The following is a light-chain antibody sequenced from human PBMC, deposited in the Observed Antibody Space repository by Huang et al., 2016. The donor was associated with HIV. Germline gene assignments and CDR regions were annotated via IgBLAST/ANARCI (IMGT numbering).Light chain of an antibody. V-gene: IGKV3-15*01. CDR1: QSVATH. CDR2: GAS. Sequence: EIIMTQSPATLSLSPGEGVSLSCRANQSVATHLAWYLHRPGQSPRILCFGASTRASGLPGRFSGSGSGTQCPLTVSGLQSEDFAVYYCQQYHNWPYTFGQGTKLEI. CDR3: QQYHNWPYT. J-gene: IGKJ2*01.